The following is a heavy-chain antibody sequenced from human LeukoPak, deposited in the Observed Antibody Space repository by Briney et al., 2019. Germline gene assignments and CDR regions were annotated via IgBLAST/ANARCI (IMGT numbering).Heavy chain of an antibody. D-gene: IGHD4-23*01. CDR1: EFIYSRWC. J-gene: IGHJ3*02. Sequence: GGPQRLCCAACEFIYSRWCVQWLRQAREEALVWVTRINTDGTSLSYADFVRGRFTISRDNSKNTLYLQMNSQRGEDTTVYYCVREPLGDYGDNTDAFDIWGQGTMGTVSS. V-gene: IGHV3-74*01. CDR3: VREPLGDYGDNTDAFDI. CDR2: INTDGTSL.